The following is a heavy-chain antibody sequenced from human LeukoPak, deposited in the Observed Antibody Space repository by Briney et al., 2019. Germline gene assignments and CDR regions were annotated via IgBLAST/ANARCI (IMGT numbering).Heavy chain of an antibody. V-gene: IGHV3-30-3*01. CDR1: GFTFSRFS. CDR3: ARRSTVSGMDV. J-gene: IGHJ6*02. Sequence: GGSLRLSCAASGFTFSRFSMHWVRQAPGKGLEWVALMSKDGDTKDYADSVKGRFTTSRDNSNNMLYLQMNSLRVEDTAVYYCARRSTVSGMDVWGHGNTVTIS. CDR2: MSKDGDTK. D-gene: IGHD5/OR15-5a*01.